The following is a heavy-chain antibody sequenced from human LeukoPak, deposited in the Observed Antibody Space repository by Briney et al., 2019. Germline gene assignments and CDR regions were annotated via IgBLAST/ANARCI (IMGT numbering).Heavy chain of an antibody. Sequence: PGGSLRLSCAASGSTFSSYAMNWVRQAPGKGLEWVSGISGSGVSPYYADSVKGRFTMSRDNSKNTLYLQMNSLRAEDTAVYYCAKANSPYYYDSSGYSTFDYWGQGTLVTVSS. CDR2: ISGSGVSP. CDR1: GSTFSSYA. D-gene: IGHD3-22*01. J-gene: IGHJ4*02. CDR3: AKANSPYYYDSSGYSTFDY. V-gene: IGHV3-23*01.